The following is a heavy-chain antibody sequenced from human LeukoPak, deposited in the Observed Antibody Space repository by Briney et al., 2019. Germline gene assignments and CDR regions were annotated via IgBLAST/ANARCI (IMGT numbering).Heavy chain of an antibody. D-gene: IGHD4-17*01. CDR2: ISGSGGRT. J-gene: IGHJ4*02. V-gene: IGHV3-23*01. CDR3: ATPPTVTRNY. CDR1: GFTFSSYA. Sequence: GGSLRLSCAASGFTFSSYAMSWVRQAPGKGLEWVSSISGSGGRTYHADSAKGRFTISRDNSKNTLYLQMNSLRAEDTAVYYCATPPTVTRNYWGQGILVTVFS.